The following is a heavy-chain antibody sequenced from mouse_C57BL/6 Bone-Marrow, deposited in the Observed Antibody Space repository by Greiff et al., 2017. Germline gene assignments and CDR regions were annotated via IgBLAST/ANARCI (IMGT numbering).Heavy chain of an antibody. CDR2: IYPGSGST. J-gene: IGHJ1*03. V-gene: IGHV1-55*01. CDR3: ARPYYSNYWYFDV. Sequence: QVQLQQPGAELVKPGASVKMSCKASGFTFTSYWITWVKPRPGQGLEWIGDIYPGSGSTNYNEKFKSKATLTVDTSSSTAYMQLSSLTSEDSAVYYCARPYYSNYWYFDVWGTGTTVTVSS. CDR1: GFTFTSYW. D-gene: IGHD2-5*01.